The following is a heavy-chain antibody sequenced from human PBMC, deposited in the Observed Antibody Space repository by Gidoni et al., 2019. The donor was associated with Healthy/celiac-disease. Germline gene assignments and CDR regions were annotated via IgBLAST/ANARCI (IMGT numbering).Heavy chain of an antibody. V-gene: IGHV3-21*01. CDR2: ISSSSSYI. D-gene: IGHD3-3*01. J-gene: IGHJ6*02. Sequence: EVQLVESGGGLVKPGGSLSLSCAASGFTFSSSSMNWVRQAPGKGLEWVSSISSSSSYIYYADSVKGRFTISRDNAKNSLYLQMNSLRAEDTAVYYWAGTDDFWSGYYTFRRRYYYYGMDVWGQGTTVTVSS. CDR3: AGTDDFWSGYYTFRRRYYYYGMDV. CDR1: GFTFSSSS.